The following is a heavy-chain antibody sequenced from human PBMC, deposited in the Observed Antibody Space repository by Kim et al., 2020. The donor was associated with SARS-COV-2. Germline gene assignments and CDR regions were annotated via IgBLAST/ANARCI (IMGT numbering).Heavy chain of an antibody. D-gene: IGHD6-13*01. V-gene: IGHV1-3*01. J-gene: IGHJ6*02. Sequence: ASVKVSCKASGYTFTSYAMHWVRQAPGQRLEWMGWINAGNGNTKYSQKFQGRVTITRDTSASTAYMELSSLRSEDTAVYYCARDFLVRGSSSSWYPYYYYYGMDVWGQGTTVTVSS. CDR1: GYTFTSYA. CDR2: INAGNGNT. CDR3: ARDFLVRGSSSSWYPYYYYYGMDV.